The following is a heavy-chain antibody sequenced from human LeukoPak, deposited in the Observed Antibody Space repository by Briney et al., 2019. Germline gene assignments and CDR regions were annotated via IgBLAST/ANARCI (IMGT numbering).Heavy chain of an antibody. J-gene: IGHJ4*02. CDR3: ARVTGYMVEDYFDY. V-gene: IGHV4-59*01. Sequence: KPSETLSLTCTVSGGSISSYYWGWIRQPPGKGLEWIGYIYYSGSTNYNPSFKSRVTISVDTSKNQFSLRLSSVTAADTAVYYCARVTGYMVEDYFDYWGQGTLVTVSS. D-gene: IGHD4/OR15-4a*01. CDR2: IYYSGST. CDR1: GGSISSYY.